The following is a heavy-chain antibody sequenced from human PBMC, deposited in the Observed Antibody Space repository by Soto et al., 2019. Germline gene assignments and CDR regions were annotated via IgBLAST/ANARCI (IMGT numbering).Heavy chain of an antibody. CDR2: IWYDGSNK. CDR1: GFTFSSYG. J-gene: IGHJ6*02. V-gene: IGHV3-33*01. CDR3: ARDSGGSIAAAGTFYYYGMDV. Sequence: GGSLRLSCAASGFTFSSYGMHWVRQAPGKGLEWVAVIWYDGSNKYYADSVKGRFTISRDNSKNTLYLQMNSLRAEDTAVYYCARDSGGSIAAAGTFYYYGMDVWGQGTTVTVSS. D-gene: IGHD6-13*01.